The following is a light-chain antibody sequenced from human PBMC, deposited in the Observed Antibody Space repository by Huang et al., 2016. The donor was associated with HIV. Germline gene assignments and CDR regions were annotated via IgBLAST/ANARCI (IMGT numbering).Light chain of an antibody. V-gene: IGKV1-39*01. J-gene: IGKJ1*01. Sequence: IQMTQSPSSLPAFVGDRVTITCRASQSITTYLNWYQQKIGESPKLLIYAASILQSGVPLRFGGSESWTNFSLTITNLQSEDFAVYYCQQSYSIPWTFGQGTRVEI. CDR2: AAS. CDR3: QQSYSIPWT. CDR1: QSITTY.